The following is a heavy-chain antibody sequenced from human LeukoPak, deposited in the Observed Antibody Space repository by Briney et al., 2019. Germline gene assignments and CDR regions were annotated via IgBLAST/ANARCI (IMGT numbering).Heavy chain of an antibody. Sequence: TSETLSLTCTVSGGSISSYYWSWIRQPPGKGLEWIGYIYYSGSTYYNPSLKSRVTISVDTSKNQFSLKLSSVTAADTAVYYCARRGSLIAIWGQGTLVTVSS. CDR2: IYYSGST. V-gene: IGHV4-59*04. D-gene: IGHD2-21*01. CDR1: GGSISSYY. J-gene: IGHJ4*02. CDR3: ARRGSLIAI.